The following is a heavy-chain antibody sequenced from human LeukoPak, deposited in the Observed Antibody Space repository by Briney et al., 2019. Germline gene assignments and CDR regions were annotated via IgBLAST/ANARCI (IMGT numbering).Heavy chain of an antibody. J-gene: IGHJ6*04. CDR2: IKEDGSEK. CDR1: GFTFSNFW. CDR3: AELGITMIGGV. D-gene: IGHD3-10*02. Sequence: GGSLRLSCTASGFTFSNFWMSWVHQAPGKGLEWVANIKEDGSEKYYVDSVKGRFTISRDNAKNSLHLQMNSLRAEDTAVYYCAELGITMIGGVWDKGTTVTISS. V-gene: IGHV3-7*01.